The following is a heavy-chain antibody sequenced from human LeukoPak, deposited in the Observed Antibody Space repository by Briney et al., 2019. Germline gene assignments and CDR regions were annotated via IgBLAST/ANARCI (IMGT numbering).Heavy chain of an antibody. Sequence: SVKVSCKASGGTFSSYAISWVRQAPGQGLEWMGGIIPIFGTANYAQKLQGRVTMTTDTSTSTAYMELRSLRSDDTAVYYCARSNPGPHYYDSSLVWFDPWGQGTLVTVSS. V-gene: IGHV1-69*05. J-gene: IGHJ5*02. CDR1: GGTFSSYA. D-gene: IGHD3-22*01. CDR3: ARSNPGPHYYDSSLVWFDP. CDR2: IIPIFGTA.